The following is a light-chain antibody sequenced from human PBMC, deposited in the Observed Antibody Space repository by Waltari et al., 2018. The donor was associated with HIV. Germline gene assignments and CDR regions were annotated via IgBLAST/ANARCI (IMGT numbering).Light chain of an antibody. CDR1: DSDFGLYHF. J-gene: IGLJ2*01. CDR3: ASFTGDHTLL. V-gene: IGLV2-14*03. Sequence: SAVTQPASVSGLPGQSITISCPGADSDFGLYHFFSWYQQHPGTLPRLILYDVDSRASGISHRFSGSMSGHTASLNISGLRAEDEAHYYCASFTGDHTLLFGGGTKVTVL. CDR2: DVD.